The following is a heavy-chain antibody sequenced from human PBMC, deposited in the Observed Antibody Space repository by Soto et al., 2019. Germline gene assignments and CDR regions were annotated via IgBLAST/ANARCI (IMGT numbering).Heavy chain of an antibody. Sequence: PSETLSLTCTVSGGSISSSSYYWGWIRQPPGKGLEWIGSIYYSGSTYYNPSLKSRVTISVDTSKNQFSLKLSSVTAADTAVYYCARLSVLRFLEWLFDYWGQGTLVTVSS. CDR1: GGSISSSSYY. CDR3: ARLSVLRFLEWLFDY. V-gene: IGHV4-39*01. J-gene: IGHJ4*02. CDR2: IYYSGST. D-gene: IGHD3-3*01.